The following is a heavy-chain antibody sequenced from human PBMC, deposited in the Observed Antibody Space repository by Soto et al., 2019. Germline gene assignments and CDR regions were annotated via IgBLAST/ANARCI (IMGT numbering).Heavy chain of an antibody. Sequence: QVQLVQSGAEAKKPGASVKVSCKASGYTFTSYIMHWVRQAPGQRLEWMGWINAGNGNTKYSQKFQGRVTITRDTSASTAYMELSSLISEDTAVYYCAISMIVGRYFHHWGQGTLVTVSS. J-gene: IGHJ1*01. V-gene: IGHV1-3*01. CDR3: AISMIVGRYFHH. D-gene: IGHD3-22*01. CDR2: INAGNGNT. CDR1: GYTFTSYI.